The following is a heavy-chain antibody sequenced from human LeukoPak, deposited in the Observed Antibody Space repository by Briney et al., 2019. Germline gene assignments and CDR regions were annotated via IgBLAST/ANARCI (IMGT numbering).Heavy chain of an antibody. J-gene: IGHJ4*02. Sequence: SETLSLTCGISGDSINNHDCRSWVRQPPGKGLEWIAEIHDGGTPIYNPSLKSRVTISVDTSKSQFSLKLSSVTAAATAVYYCASSGYSSGWRVDYWGQGTLVTVSS. CDR2: IHDGGTP. V-gene: IGHV4/OR15-8*01. CDR3: ASSGYSSGWRVDY. CDR1: GDSINNHDC. D-gene: IGHD6-19*01.